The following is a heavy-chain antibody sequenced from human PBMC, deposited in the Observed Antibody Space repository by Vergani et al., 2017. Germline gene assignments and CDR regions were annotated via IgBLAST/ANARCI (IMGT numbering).Heavy chain of an antibody. V-gene: IGHV4-59*01. CDR1: GGSISSYY. Sequence: QVQLQESGPGLVKSSETLSLTCTVSGGSISSYYWSWIRQSPGKGLEWIGYIFYSGSTTYNPSLQSRVTISVDTSKNQFSLKLSSVTAADTAVYYCARARAVSSSLLSFDYWGQGALVTVSS. CDR3: ARARAVSSSLLSFDY. CDR2: IFYSGST. D-gene: IGHD6-6*01. J-gene: IGHJ4*02.